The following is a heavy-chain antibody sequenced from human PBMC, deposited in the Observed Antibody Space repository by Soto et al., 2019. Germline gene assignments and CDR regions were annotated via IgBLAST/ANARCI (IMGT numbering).Heavy chain of an antibody. CDR3: ARDPSNNSGYYQFFDY. Sequence: ASVKVSCKASGYRFTNHGIAWVRQAPGQGLEWMGWVSCYNGDTLYAQRFQGRVTMTTDTSTSTAYMELRSLTSDDTAVYYCARDPSNNSGYYQFFDYWGQGTRVTVSS. V-gene: IGHV1-18*01. J-gene: IGHJ4*02. D-gene: IGHD3-22*01. CDR1: GYRFTNHG. CDR2: VSCYNGDT.